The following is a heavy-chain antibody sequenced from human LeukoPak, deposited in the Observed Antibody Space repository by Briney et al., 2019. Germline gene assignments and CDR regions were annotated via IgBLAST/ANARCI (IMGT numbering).Heavy chain of an antibody. CDR2: ISGDGSER. CDR1: GFIFSTYW. Sequence: GGSLGLSCAASGFIFSTYWMNWVRQAPGKGLEWVAGISGDGSERDYVDSVRGRFTISRDNAKNSLYLQMNSLRAEDTAVYYCAKLIARYYFDHWGQGTLVTVSS. D-gene: IGHD3-22*01. J-gene: IGHJ4*02. V-gene: IGHV3-7*02. CDR3: AKLIARYYFDH.